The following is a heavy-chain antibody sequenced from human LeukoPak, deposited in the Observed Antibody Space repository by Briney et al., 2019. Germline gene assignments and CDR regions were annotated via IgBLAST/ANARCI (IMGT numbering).Heavy chain of an antibody. Sequence: TSETLSLTCTVSGGSIRSYYWSWIRQPPGEALEWIGYIYYSGSTNYNPSLKSRVTISVDTSKNQFSLKLSSVTAADTTVYYCARGDYGGNTFDYWGPGTLVTVSS. D-gene: IGHD4-23*01. CDR1: GGSIRSYY. CDR3: ARGDYGGNTFDY. CDR2: IYYSGST. J-gene: IGHJ4*02. V-gene: IGHV4-59*01.